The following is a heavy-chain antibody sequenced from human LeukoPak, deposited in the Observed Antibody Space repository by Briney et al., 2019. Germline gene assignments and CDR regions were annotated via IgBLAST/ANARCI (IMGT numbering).Heavy chain of an antibody. Sequence: GGSLRLSCAASGFIFSSYWMSWVRHAPGKGLEWVANINQDGSQKDFVDSLKGRFTFSRDNAKNSVTLQVNSLRAEDTAVYFCARIGYSSSSFDYWGQGTLVTVSS. CDR3: ARIGYSSSSFDY. J-gene: IGHJ4*02. V-gene: IGHV3-7*01. D-gene: IGHD6-6*01. CDR1: GFIFSSYW. CDR2: INQDGSQK.